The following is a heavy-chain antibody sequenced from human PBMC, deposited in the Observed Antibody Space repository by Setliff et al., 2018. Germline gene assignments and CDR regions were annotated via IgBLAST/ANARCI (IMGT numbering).Heavy chain of an antibody. D-gene: IGHD3-10*01. CDR2: ISGSGGST. J-gene: IGHJ5*02. CDR3: AKNGFGVVALGVNNWFDP. Sequence: SLKISCAASGFTFSSYAMSWVRQAPGKGLEWASVISGSGGSTYYADSVKGRFTISRDNSKNTLYLQMNSLRAEDTAVYYCAKNGFGVVALGVNNWFDPWGQGTLVTVSS. CDR1: GFTFSSYA. V-gene: IGHV3-23*01.